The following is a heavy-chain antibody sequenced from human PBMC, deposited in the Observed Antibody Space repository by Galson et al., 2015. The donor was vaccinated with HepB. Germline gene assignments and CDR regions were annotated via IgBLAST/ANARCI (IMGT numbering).Heavy chain of an antibody. V-gene: IGHV3-53*04. CDR2: IYSGGST. Sequence: SLRLSCAASGFTVSSNYMSWVRQAPGKGLEWVSVIYSGGSTYYADSVKGRFTISRHNSKNTLYLQMNSLRAEDTAVYHCARFKGVARHAFDIWGQGTMVTVSS. CDR1: GFTVSSNY. J-gene: IGHJ3*02. D-gene: IGHD3-3*01. CDR3: ARFKGVARHAFDI.